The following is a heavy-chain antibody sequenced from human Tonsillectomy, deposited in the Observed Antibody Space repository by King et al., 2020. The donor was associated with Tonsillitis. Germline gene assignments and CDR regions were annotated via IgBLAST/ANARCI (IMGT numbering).Heavy chain of an antibody. CDR2: IVVGRGKT. CDR3: AADNDHGDQHWFDP. V-gene: IGHV1-58*02. D-gene: IGHD4-17*01. J-gene: IGHJ5*02. Sequence: QLVESGPEVKKAGTSVKVSCKASGFTFTTSAIQWVRQARGQRLDWRGWIVVGRGKTNYAQKFQERVTIPRDMSASTDYMELSSLRSEVTAVYYCAADNDHGDQHWFDPWGQGTLVTVSS. CDR1: GFTFTTSA.